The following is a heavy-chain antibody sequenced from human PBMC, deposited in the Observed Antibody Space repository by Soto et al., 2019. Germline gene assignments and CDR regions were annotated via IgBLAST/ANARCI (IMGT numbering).Heavy chain of an antibody. CDR3: ARGMTPPGAPAWYYFDS. D-gene: IGHD2-8*02. Sequence: SETLSLTCSVSGASIAGSSYWSWIRQPAGKGLEWIGRFSLSGTTNYSPSLRSRVTMSADVSKNQFSLRLTSVTAADTALYYCARGMTPPGAPAWYYFDSWRQGTLVTVSS. J-gene: IGHJ4*02. CDR1: GASIAGSSY. V-gene: IGHV4-4*07. CDR2: FSLSGTT.